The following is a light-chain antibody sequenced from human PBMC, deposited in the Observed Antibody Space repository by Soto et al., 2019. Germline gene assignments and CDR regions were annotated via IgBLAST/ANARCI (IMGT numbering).Light chain of an antibody. Sequence: EIKLKQSPAKGCLSPGERATLCCRASQSVSSSYLAWYQQKPGQAPRLLIYGASSRATGIPDRFSGSGSGTDFTLTISILEPEDLAVYYCQQYGRSLWTFGQGTKVDI. CDR2: GAS. J-gene: IGKJ1*01. V-gene: IGKV3-20*01. CDR3: QQYGRSLWT. CDR1: QSVSSSY.